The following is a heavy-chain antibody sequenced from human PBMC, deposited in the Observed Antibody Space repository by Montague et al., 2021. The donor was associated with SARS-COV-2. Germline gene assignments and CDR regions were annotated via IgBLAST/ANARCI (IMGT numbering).Heavy chain of an antibody. CDR2: TYYRSKWYN. Sequence: CAISGDNVSSNSAAWNWIRQSPSRGLEWLGRTYYRSKWYNDYAVSVKSRITINPDTSKNQFSLQLNSVTPEDTAVYYCARGIWFGELLTGYYYYGMDVWGQGTTVTVSS. CDR1: GDNVSSNSAA. CDR3: ARGIWFGELLTGYYYYGMDV. J-gene: IGHJ6*02. D-gene: IGHD3-10*01. V-gene: IGHV6-1*01.